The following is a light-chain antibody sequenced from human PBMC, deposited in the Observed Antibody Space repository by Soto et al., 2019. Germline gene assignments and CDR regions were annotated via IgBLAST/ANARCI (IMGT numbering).Light chain of an antibody. J-gene: IGLJ1*01. V-gene: IGLV2-23*01. CDR3: CSYAGSSTYYV. Sequence: QSVLTQPASVSGSPGQSITISCTGTICAFGSYNLVSWYQQHPVKAPKLMIYEGSQRPSVVSNRFSGSKSGNTASLTISGLQAEDEADYYCCSYAGSSTYYVFGTGTKLTVL. CDR1: ICAFGSYNL. CDR2: EGS.